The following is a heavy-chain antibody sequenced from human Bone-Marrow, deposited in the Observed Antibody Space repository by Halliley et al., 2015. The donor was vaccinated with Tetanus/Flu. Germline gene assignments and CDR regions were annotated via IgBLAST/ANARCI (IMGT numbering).Heavy chain of an antibody. J-gene: IGHJ4*02. CDR2: IYAGDSDI. Sequence: EVQLVQSGAEVKKPGQSLKISCKTSGYSFSNYWIGWVRQMSGEGLEWMGIIYAGDSDITYSPSFEGRVTISVDKAIDTAYVQWSSLKASDTATYYCARYERYCSEGSCYPTYFDFWGQGTPVTVSS. CDR1: GYSFSNYW. D-gene: IGHD2-15*01. CDR3: ARYERYCSEGSCYPTYFDF. V-gene: IGHV5-51*01.